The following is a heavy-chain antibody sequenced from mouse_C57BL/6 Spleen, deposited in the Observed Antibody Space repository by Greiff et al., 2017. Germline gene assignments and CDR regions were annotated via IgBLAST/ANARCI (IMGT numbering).Heavy chain of an antibody. CDR2: IHPSDSDT. D-gene: IGHD1-1*01. CDR3: AIDYYGSSYPRDY. Sequence: QVQLKQPGAELVKPGASVKVSCKASGYTFTSYWMHWVKQRPGQGLEWIGRIHPSDSDTNYNQKFKGKATLTVDKSSSTAYMQLSSLTSEDSAVYYWAIDYYGSSYPRDYWGQGTTLTVSS. J-gene: IGHJ2*01. CDR1: GYTFTSYW. V-gene: IGHV1-74*01.